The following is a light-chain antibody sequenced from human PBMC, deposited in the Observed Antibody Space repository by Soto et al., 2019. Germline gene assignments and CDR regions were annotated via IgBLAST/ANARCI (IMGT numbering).Light chain of an antibody. CDR1: ENIIQY. J-gene: IGKJ1*01. CDR3: QHSYTAPWT. V-gene: IGKV1-39*01. CDR2: GAS. Sequence: IQMTQSPSSLSASLGDRVTINCRASENIIQYLNWYQQKPGKVPRLLVYGASRLETGVPSRFSASGFGTEFTLTIRGLQSEDFATYYCQHSYTAPWTFGQGTKV.